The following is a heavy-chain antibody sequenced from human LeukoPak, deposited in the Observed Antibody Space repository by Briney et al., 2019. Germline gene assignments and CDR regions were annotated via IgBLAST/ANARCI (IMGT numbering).Heavy chain of an antibody. V-gene: IGHV3-43D*03. CDR2: ISLDGIIT. D-gene: IGHD3-10*01. CDR1: GFTFSSYG. J-gene: IGHJ4*02. CDR3: TKAHYYYGSGSQYYFDY. Sequence: GGSLRLSCAASGFTFSSYGMSWVRQAPGKGLEWVSLISLDGIITYYADSVKGRFTISRDNSKNSLYLQMNRLRTEDTALYFCTKAHYYYGSGSQYYFDYWGQGTLVTVSS.